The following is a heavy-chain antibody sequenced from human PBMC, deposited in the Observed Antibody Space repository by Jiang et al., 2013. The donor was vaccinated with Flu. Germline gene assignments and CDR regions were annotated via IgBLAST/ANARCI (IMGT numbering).Heavy chain of an antibody. CDR1: GGSISSSSYY. CDR3: ARRVLNYDYVWGSYRTNWYFDL. Sequence: GLVKPSETLSLTCTVSGGSISSSSYYWGWIRQPPGKGLEWIGSIYYSGSTYYNPSLKSRVTISVDTSKNQFSLKLSSVTAADTAVYYCARRVLNYDYVWGSYRTNWYFDLWGRGTLVTVSS. CDR2: IYYSGST. J-gene: IGHJ2*01. V-gene: IGHV4-39*01. D-gene: IGHD3-16*01.